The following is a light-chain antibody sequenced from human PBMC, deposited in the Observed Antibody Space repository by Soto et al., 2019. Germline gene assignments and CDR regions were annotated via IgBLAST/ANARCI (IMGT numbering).Light chain of an antibody. Sequence: IQMTQSPSTLSASVGDRVTITCQASQTISTLLAWYQHKPGKAPNLLIYDASSLESGVPSRFGGSGSGTEFTLTISSLQPDDSATYYCQQYSSLVTFGQGTKLEI. CDR3: QQYSSLVT. CDR1: QTISTL. V-gene: IGKV1-5*01. CDR2: DAS. J-gene: IGKJ2*01.